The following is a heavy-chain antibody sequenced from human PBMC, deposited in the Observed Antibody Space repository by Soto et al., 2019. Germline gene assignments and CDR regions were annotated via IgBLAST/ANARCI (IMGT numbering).Heavy chain of an antibody. Sequence: PGVSLRLSCAASGFTFSKYAMHWVRQARGTGLEWVAVISNDGSNPYYADSVKGRFTISRDNSKNTLYLQMNSLREEDTAVYYCARTGYDRSGYFVEYYFDYWGKGTLVTVSS. J-gene: IGHJ4*02. CDR1: GFTFSKYA. D-gene: IGHD3-22*01. V-gene: IGHV3-30-3*01. CDR3: ARTGYDRSGYFVEYYFDY. CDR2: ISNDGSNP.